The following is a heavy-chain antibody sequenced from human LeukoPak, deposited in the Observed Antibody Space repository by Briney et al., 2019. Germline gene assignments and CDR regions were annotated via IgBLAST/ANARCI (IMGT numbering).Heavy chain of an antibody. CDR1: GGSISSYY. D-gene: IGHD3-3*01. V-gene: IGHV4-59*01. CDR2: IYYSGST. Sequence: SETLSLTCTVSGGSISSYYWSWIRQPPGKGLEWIGYIYYSGSTNYNPSLKSRVTISVDTSKNQFSLKLSSVTAADTAVYYCARTGGSLYYDFWSGYRYYGMDVWGQGTTVTVSS. J-gene: IGHJ6*02. CDR3: ARTGGSLYYDFWSGYRYYGMDV.